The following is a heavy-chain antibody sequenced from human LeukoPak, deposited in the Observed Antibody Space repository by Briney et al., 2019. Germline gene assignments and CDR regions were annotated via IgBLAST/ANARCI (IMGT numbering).Heavy chain of an antibody. CDR2: IWYGGSNK. CDR1: GFTFSSYG. D-gene: IGHD3-22*01. J-gene: IGHJ6*02. CDR3: ARSGGSGYLWVHYYYYGMDV. V-gene: IGHV3-33*01. Sequence: PGGSLRLSCAASGFTFSSYGMHWVRQAPGKGLEWVAVIWYGGSNKYYADSVKGRFTISRDNSKNTLYLQMNSLRAEDTAVYYCARSGGSGYLWVHYYYYGMDVWGQGTTVTVSS.